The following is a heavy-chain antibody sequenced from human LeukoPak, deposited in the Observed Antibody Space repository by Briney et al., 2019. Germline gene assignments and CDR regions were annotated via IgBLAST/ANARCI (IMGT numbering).Heavy chain of an antibody. D-gene: IGHD6-6*01. Sequence: PGGTLSLSCAASGFTFSSYGMHWLRQAPGKGLEWVAVISYGGSNKYYADSVKGRFTISRDNSKNTLSLQMNSLRAEDTAVYYCAKDSRSFAPYYFDYWGQGTLVTVSS. CDR3: AKDSRSFAPYYFDY. CDR2: ISYGGSNK. CDR1: GFTFSSYG. J-gene: IGHJ4*02. V-gene: IGHV3-30*18.